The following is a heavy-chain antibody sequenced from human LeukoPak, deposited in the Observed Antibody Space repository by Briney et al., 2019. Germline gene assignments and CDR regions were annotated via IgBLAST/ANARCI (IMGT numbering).Heavy chain of an antibody. J-gene: IGHJ4*02. CDR1: GYTFTNHY. CDR3: AREMAVAGSGVIDS. Sequence: ASVKVSCKASGYTFTNHYMHWVRQAPGQGLEWLGLISPSGDKTWNAQKFQGRVTMTTDTSTNTAYMELRSLRSDDTAVYYCAREMAVAGSGVIDSWGQGTLVTVSS. D-gene: IGHD6-19*01. V-gene: IGHV1-46*01. CDR2: ISPSGDKT.